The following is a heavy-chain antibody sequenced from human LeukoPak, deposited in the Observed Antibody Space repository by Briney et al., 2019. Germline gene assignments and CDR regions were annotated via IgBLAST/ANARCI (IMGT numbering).Heavy chain of an antibody. Sequence: GGSLRLSCAASGFTFTNYAMIWGRQAPGKGLEGVSAISGSGGSTYYADSVKGRFTISRDNSKNTVYLEMNSLRAEDTAVYYCARGGLRNWYFDLWGRGTLVTVSS. CDR1: GFTFTNYA. CDR3: ARGGLRNWYFDL. CDR2: ISGSGGST. V-gene: IGHV3-23*01. J-gene: IGHJ2*01. D-gene: IGHD5-12*01.